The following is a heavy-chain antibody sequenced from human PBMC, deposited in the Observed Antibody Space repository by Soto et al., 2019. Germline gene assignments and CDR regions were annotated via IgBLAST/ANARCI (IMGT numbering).Heavy chain of an antibody. D-gene: IGHD3-10*01. J-gene: IGHJ4*02. Sequence: EVQLVESGGGLVQPGGSLRLSCAASGFTVSSNYMSWVRQAPGKGLEWVSVIYSGGSTYYADSVKGRFTISRDNSKNTLYLQMNSLRAEDTGVYYCARASYYGSGSFDYWGQGTLVTVSS. CDR2: IYSGGST. CDR1: GFTVSSNY. V-gene: IGHV3-66*01. CDR3: ARASYYGSGSFDY.